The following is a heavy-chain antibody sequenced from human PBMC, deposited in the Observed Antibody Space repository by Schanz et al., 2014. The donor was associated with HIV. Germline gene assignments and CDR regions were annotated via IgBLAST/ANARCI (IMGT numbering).Heavy chain of an antibody. V-gene: IGHV3-30*18. CDR3: AKDRNYYDSRYRGKGNYYYYYGMDV. D-gene: IGHD3-22*01. J-gene: IGHJ6*02. CDR2: ISYDGTNK. CDR1: GSTFSSYW. Sequence: VQLLESGGGLEQPGGSLRLSCAASGSTFSSYWMHWVRQAPGKGLEWVAVISYDGTNKKYEDSVKGRLTISRDNSKNTLYLQLKSLRPDDTAVYYCAKDRNYYDSRYRGKGNYYYYYGMDVWGQGTKVTVSS.